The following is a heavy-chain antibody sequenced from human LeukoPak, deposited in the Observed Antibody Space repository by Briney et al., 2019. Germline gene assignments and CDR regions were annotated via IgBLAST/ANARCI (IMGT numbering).Heavy chain of an antibody. D-gene: IGHD6-19*01. CDR1: GFTFNTYA. Sequence: GGSLRLSCEASGFTFNTYAIYWVRQAPGKGLEWVSGICGSGGCTYYADSVKGRFTISRDNSKNTVYLQMNSLTADDTAVYYCAKTTVGYSSGRYPGWPADCWGQGALVTVSS. J-gene: IGHJ4*02. V-gene: IGHV3-23*01. CDR2: ICGSGGCT. CDR3: AKTTVGYSSGRYPGWPADC.